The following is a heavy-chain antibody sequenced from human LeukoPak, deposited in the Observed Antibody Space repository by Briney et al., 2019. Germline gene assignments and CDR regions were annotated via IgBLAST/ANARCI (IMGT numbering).Heavy chain of an antibody. CDR1: DYSISSANC. CDR3: ARNNSSPSVLHPEVYYTYMDV. CDR2: IYPGGYT. V-gene: IGHV4-38-2*01. Sequence: SETLSLTCAVSDYSISSANCWGWIRQPPGKGLEWIGSIYPGGYTFYNPSLKSRVTLSVDTSKNQFSLRLSSVTAADTAVYYCARNNSSPSVLHPEVYYTYMDVWGRGTTVTVSS. D-gene: IGHD4/OR15-4a*01. J-gene: IGHJ6*03.